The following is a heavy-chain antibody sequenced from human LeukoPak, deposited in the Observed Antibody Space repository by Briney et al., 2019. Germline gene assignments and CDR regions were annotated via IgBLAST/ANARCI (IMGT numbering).Heavy chain of an antibody. V-gene: IGHV4-38-2*01. Sequence: LETLSLTRAVSGYSISSGYYWGWIRPSPGKGLEWTGSIYHSGSTYYNPSLKSRVTISVDTSKNQFPLKLSSVTAADTAVYYCARSHCSSTICSFDYWGQGTLVTVSS. CDR1: GYSISSGYY. J-gene: IGHJ4*02. CDR3: ARSHCSSTICSFDY. CDR2: IYHSGST. D-gene: IGHD2-2*01.